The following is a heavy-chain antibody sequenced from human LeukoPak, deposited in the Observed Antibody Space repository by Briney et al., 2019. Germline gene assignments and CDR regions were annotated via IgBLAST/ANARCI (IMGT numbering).Heavy chain of an antibody. J-gene: IGHJ3*02. CDR1: GYTFTSYG. Sequence: GASVKVSCKASGYTFTSYGISWVRQAPGQGLEWMGWISAYNGNTNYAQKLQGRVTMTTDTSTSTAYMELRSLRSDDTAVYYCARDLSVGATTSAFDIWGQGTMVTVSS. D-gene: IGHD1-26*01. V-gene: IGHV1-18*01. CDR2: ISAYNGNT. CDR3: ARDLSVGATTSAFDI.